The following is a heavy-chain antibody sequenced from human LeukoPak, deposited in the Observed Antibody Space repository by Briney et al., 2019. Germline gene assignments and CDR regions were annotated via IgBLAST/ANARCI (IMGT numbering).Heavy chain of an antibody. V-gene: IGHV3-9*01. CDR1: GFTFDDYA. CDR2: ISWNSGSI. CDR3: AKGGY. J-gene: IGHJ4*02. D-gene: IGHD3-16*01. Sequence: GRSLRLSCAASGFTFDDYAMHWVRQAPGKGLERVSGISWNSGSIGYADSVKGRFTISRDNAKNSLYLQMNSLRAEDTALYYCAKGGYWGQGTLVTVSS.